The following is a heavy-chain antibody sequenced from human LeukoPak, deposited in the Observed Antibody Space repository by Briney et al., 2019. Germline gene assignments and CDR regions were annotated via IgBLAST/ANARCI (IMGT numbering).Heavy chain of an antibody. D-gene: IGHD2-21*01. CDR2: IRDSGET. J-gene: IGHJ4*02. CDR3: ASPGETPFDC. V-gene: IGHV3-66*01. Sequence: GGSLRLSCAGSGFSVSNYYMSWVRQAPGKGLEWVSLIRDSGETFYADSVKGRFTISRDNSKNTLYLQMNSLRAEDTAVYYCASPGETPFDCWGQGTLVTVSS. CDR1: GFSVSNYY.